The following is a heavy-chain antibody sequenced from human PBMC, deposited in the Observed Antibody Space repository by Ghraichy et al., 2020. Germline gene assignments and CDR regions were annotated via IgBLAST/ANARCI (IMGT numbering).Heavy chain of an antibody. CDR2: ISHDGTNK. Sequence: GGSLRLSCAASGFTFRTYGMHWVRQAPGKGLEWVAVISHDGTNKYYPDSVKGRFTISRDNSKNTLYLQMDSLRAEDTAVYYCAKSYKSSSLYFDSWGQGTLVTVSP. D-gene: IGHD6-6*01. J-gene: IGHJ4*02. V-gene: IGHV3-30*18. CDR3: AKSYKSSSLYFDS. CDR1: GFTFRTYG.